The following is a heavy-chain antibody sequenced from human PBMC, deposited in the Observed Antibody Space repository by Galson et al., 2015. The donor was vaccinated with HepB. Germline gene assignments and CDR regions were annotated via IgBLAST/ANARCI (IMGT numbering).Heavy chain of an antibody. D-gene: IGHD2-8*02. Sequence: SVKVSCKASGYTSSSYPIAWVRQAPGQGLEWMGWISAYDSSTNYAQKFQGRVTMTTETSTTTAYLELRGLRSDDTAVYYCARGALVAVVNANLNNWFDPWGQGTLVTVSS. CDR2: ISAYDSST. V-gene: IGHV1-18*01. J-gene: IGHJ5*02. CDR1: GYTSSSYP. CDR3: ARGALVAVVNANLNNWFDP.